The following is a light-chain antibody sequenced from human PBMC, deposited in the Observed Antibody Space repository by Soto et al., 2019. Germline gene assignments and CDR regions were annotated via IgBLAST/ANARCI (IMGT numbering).Light chain of an antibody. J-gene: IGKJ4*01. CDR3: QQYGRSLS. Sequence: EIVLTQSPGTLSLSPGERVTLSCRASQSVTSNSLAWYQQKPGQAPRLLIYGASIRATGIPDRFSGGGSGADFTHSISRLEPEDFAVYYCQQYGRSLSFGGGTKVEIK. V-gene: IGKV3-20*01. CDR1: QSVTSNS. CDR2: GAS.